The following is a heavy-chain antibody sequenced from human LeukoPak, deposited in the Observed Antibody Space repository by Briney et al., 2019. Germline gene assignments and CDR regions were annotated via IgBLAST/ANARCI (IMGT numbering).Heavy chain of an antibody. CDR3: AKAVWDSSGYDY. Sequence: GGSLRLSCAASGFTFSSYAMSWVRQAPGKGPEWVSAISGSGGSTYYADSVKGRFTISRDNSKNTLYLQMNSLRAEDTAVYYCAKAVWDSSGYDYWGQGTLVTVSS. CDR2: ISGSGGST. CDR1: GFTFSSYA. J-gene: IGHJ4*02. V-gene: IGHV3-23*01. D-gene: IGHD6-19*01.